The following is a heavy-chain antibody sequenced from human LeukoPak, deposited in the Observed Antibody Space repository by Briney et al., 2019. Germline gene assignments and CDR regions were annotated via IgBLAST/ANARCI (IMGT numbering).Heavy chain of an antibody. CDR2: IKEDGSEK. V-gene: IGHV3-7*05. D-gene: IGHD4-17*01. CDR3: ARHAYGDHLFDY. J-gene: IGHJ4*02. CDR1: GFTFSNYW. Sequence: GGSLRLSCAASGFTFSNYWMSWVRQAPGKGLEWVANIKEDGSEKYYVDSVKGRFTISRDNAKNSLYLQMNSLRAEDTAVYYCARHAYGDHLFDYWGQGTLVTVSS.